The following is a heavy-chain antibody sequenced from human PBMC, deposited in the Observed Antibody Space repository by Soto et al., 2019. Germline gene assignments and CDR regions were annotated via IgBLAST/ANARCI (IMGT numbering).Heavy chain of an antibody. CDR1: GYTFTNYA. V-gene: IGHV1-3*01. CDR3: ARDESD. Sequence: QVPLVQSGAEVKKPGASVKVSCKASGYTFTNYAIHWVRQAPGHGLEWMGWIYAGNGDTKSTQKFQDRITITRDTSASAAYMELSSLTSEDTAVYYCARDESDWGQGTLVTVSS. J-gene: IGHJ4*02. CDR2: IYAGNGDT.